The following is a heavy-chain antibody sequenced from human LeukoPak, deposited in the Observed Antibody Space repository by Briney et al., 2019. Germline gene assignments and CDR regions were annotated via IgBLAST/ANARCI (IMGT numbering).Heavy chain of an antibody. J-gene: IGHJ3*02. D-gene: IGHD3-22*01. V-gene: IGHV4-30-2*01. CDR1: GSSISSGGYS. Sequence: SETLSLTCAVSGSSISSGGYSWSWIRQPPGKGLEWIGYIYHSGSTYYNPSPKSRVTISVDRSKNQFSLKLSSVTAADTAVYYCARTTNYYDSSGFVFLRAFDIWGQGTMVTVSS. CDR2: IYHSGST. CDR3: ARTTNYYDSSGFVFLRAFDI.